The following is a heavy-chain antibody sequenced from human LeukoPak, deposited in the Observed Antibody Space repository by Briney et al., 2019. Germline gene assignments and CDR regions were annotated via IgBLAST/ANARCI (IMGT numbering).Heavy chain of an antibody. CDR2: IDPSSTYI. J-gene: IGHJ4*02. CDR1: RFTFSSYT. D-gene: IGHD1-26*01. Sequence: GGSLRLSCSASRFTFSSYTMNWVRQAQGKGLEWVSSIDPSSTYIYYADSVKGRFTISRDNAQNSLYLQMNSLRAEDTAVYYCARDSRLLADTTPGYWGQGTLVTVSS. CDR3: ARDSRLLADTTPGY. V-gene: IGHV3-21*01.